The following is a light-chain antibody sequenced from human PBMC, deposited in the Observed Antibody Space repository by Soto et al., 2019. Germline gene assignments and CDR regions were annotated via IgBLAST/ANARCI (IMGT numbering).Light chain of an antibody. J-gene: IGLJ1*01. CDR2: AVS. CDR3: ISYTDRQSYL. Sequence: QSVLTQPDSVSGSPGQSITISCSGTSSDIGSYDHVAWYQQFPGKSPKLIIYAVSDRPSGVSGRFSGSKSGISASLTISGLQTEDEADYYCISYTDRQSYLFGTGTKVTVL. V-gene: IGLV2-14*03. CDR1: SSDIGSYDH.